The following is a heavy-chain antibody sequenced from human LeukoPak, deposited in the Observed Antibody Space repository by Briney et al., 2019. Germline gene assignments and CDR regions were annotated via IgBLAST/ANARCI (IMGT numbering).Heavy chain of an antibody. J-gene: IGHJ4*02. D-gene: IGHD2-21*01. CDR2: IYYSGST. CDR3: ARGVVIAPQTFDY. Sequence: SETLSLTCTVSGGPITNYYWSWIRQPPGKGLEWLGYIYYSGSTNYNPSLKSRVTISVDTSKNQFSLKLRPVTAADTAVYYCARGVVIAPQTFDYWGQGTLVTVS. CDR1: GGPITNYY. V-gene: IGHV4-59*01.